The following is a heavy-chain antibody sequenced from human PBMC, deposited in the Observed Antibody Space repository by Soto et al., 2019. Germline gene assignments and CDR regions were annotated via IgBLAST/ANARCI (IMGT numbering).Heavy chain of an antibody. CDR3: ARFPYPFFLHYDSTSYGMDV. V-gene: IGHV3-33*01. Sequence: PGGSLRLSCAASGFTFSSYGMHWVRQAPGKGLEWVAVIWYDGSNKYYADSVKGRFTISRDNSKNTLYLQMNSLRAEDTAVYYCARFPYPFFLHYDSTSYGMDVWGQGPTVTVSS. J-gene: IGHJ6*02. CDR2: IWYDGSNK. D-gene: IGHD3-22*01. CDR1: GFTFSSYG.